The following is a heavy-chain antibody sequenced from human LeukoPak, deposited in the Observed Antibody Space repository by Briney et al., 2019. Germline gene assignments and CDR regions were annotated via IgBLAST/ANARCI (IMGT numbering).Heavy chain of an antibody. CDR3: ARDQGSGYDFDY. CDR1: GYTFTGYY. Sequence: ASVKVSCKASGYTFTGYYMHWVRQAPGQGLEWMGWINPNSGGTNYAQKFQGRVTMTGDTSISTAYMELSRLRSDDTAVYYCARDQGSGYDFDYWGQGTLVTVSS. CDR2: INPNSGGT. D-gene: IGHD5-12*01. J-gene: IGHJ4*02. V-gene: IGHV1-2*02.